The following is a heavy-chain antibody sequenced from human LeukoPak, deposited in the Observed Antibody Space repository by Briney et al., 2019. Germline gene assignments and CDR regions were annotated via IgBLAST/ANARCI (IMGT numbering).Heavy chain of an antibody. V-gene: IGHV3-21*01. D-gene: IGHD1-1*01. CDR3: ARDLEPHYYFDL. CDR2: IITSSSYI. J-gene: IGHJ2*01. CDR1: GFTFTSHS. Sequence: PGESLRLSCTASGFTFTSHSLNWVRQAPGKGLEWVSSIITSSSYIYYADSVKGRFTISRDNAKNSLYLQMNSLRAEDTAVYYCARDLEPHYYFDLWGRGTLVTVSS.